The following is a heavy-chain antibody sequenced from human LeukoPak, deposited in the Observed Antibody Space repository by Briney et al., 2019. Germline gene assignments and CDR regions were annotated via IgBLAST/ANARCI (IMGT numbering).Heavy chain of an antibody. CDR1: GFTFGSHA. V-gene: IGHV3-23*01. CDR2: IFGSGGSP. J-gene: IGHJ4*02. D-gene: IGHD5-18*01. CDR3: GKTTVGYSSGQKPAWPVDY. Sequence: PGGSLRLSCEASGFTFGSHAMYWVRQAPGKGLERVAGIFGSGGSPHYADSVKGRFTISRDNSRNTVYLQINSLRADDTAVYYCGKTTVGYSSGQKPAWPVDYWGQGTLVTVSS.